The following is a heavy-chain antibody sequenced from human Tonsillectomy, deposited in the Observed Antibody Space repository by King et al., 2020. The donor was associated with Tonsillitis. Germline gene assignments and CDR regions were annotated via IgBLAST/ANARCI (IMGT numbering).Heavy chain of an antibody. CDR2: IYTSGST. CDR1: GGSISSYY. J-gene: IGHJ3*02. Sequence: QLQESGPGLVKPSETLSLTCTFSGGSISSYYWSWIRQPAGKGLEWIGRIYTSGSTNYNPSLKTRVTMSVDTSKNQFSLKLSSVTAADTAVYYCARERYSGSYREAFDIWGQGTMVTVSS. CDR3: ARERYSGSYREAFDI. D-gene: IGHD1-26*01. V-gene: IGHV4-4*07.